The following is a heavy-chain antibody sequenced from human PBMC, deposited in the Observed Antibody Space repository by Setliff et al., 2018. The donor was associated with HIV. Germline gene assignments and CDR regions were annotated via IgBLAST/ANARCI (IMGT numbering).Heavy chain of an antibody. D-gene: IGHD3-3*01. V-gene: IGHV4-39*01. CDR2: IYYSGGT. CDR3: ASLTTDRFLEWLFVY. CDR1: GGSISSSSYY. J-gene: IGHJ4*02. Sequence: SETLSLTCTVSGGSISSSSYYWGWIRQPPGKGLEWIGSIYYSGGTYYNPSLKTRVTISVDTSKNQFSLKLSSVTAADTAVYYCASLTTDRFLEWLFVYWGQGTLVTVSS.